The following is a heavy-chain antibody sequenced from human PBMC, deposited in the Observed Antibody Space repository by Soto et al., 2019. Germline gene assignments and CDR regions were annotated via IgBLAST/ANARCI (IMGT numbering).Heavy chain of an antibody. CDR1: GYTFTSYG. Sequence: ASVRVSCKASGYTFTSYGISWVRQAPGQGLEWMGWISAYNGNTNYAQKLQGRVTMTTDTSTSTAYMELRSLRSDDTAVYYCARDPIGDFWSGYYYYGMDVWGQGTTVTVSS. CDR3: ARDPIGDFWSGYYYYGMDV. J-gene: IGHJ6*02. CDR2: ISAYNGNT. V-gene: IGHV1-18*01. D-gene: IGHD3-3*01.